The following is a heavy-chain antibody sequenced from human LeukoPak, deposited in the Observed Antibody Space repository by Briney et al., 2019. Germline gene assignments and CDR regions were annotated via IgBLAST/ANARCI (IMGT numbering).Heavy chain of an antibody. CDR2: INPNSGGT. Sequence: GASVKVSCKASGYTFTSYGISWVRQAPGQGLEWMGWINPNSGGTNYAQKFQGRVTMTRDTSISTAYMELSRLRSDDTAVYYCARGPQYYDFWSGPLPFYYYGMDVWGQGTTVTVSS. CDR1: GYTFTSYG. J-gene: IGHJ6*02. D-gene: IGHD3-3*01. CDR3: ARGPQYYDFWSGPLPFYYYGMDV. V-gene: IGHV1-2*02.